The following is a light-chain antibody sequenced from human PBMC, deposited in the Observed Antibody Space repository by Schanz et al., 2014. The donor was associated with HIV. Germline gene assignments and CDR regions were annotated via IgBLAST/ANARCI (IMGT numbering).Light chain of an antibody. CDR3: QQFRISPPWT. V-gene: IGKV3-20*01. Sequence: PGERATLSCRTTQSISSDYLAWYQQRPGQPPRLLIYGASSRATGIPDRFSGSGSGTDFTLTISGLEPEDFAVYYSQQFRISPPWTFGQGPKVEI. CDR1: QSISSDY. CDR2: GAS. J-gene: IGKJ1*01.